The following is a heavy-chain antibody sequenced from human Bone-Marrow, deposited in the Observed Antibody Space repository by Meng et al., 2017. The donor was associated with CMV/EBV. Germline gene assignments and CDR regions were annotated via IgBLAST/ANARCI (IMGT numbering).Heavy chain of an antibody. Sequence: GESLKISCAASGFTFSSYAMSWVRQAPGKGLAWVSGIYSGGSSTYNADSVKGRFTISRDTSKNTLYLQMNSLRAEDTAGYYCAKGLRRSEKVVLWVGGIFQTDYWGQGTLVTVSS. CDR1: GFTFSSYA. V-gene: IGHV3-23*03. D-gene: IGHD3-10*01. CDR2: IYSGGSST. CDR3: AKGLRRSEKVVLWVGGIFQTDY. J-gene: IGHJ4*02.